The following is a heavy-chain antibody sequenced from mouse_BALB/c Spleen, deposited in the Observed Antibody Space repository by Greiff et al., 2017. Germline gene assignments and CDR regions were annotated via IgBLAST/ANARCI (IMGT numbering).Heavy chain of an antibody. J-gene: IGHJ4*01. Sequence: VQLQQSGAELVKPGASVKLSCKASGYTFTSYYMYWVKQRPGQGLEWIGEINPSNGGTNFNEKFKSKATLTVDKSSSTAYMQLSSLTSEDSAVYYCTYGYVRSYYAMDYWGQGTSVTVSS. CDR3: TYGYVRSYYAMDY. V-gene: IGHV1S16*01. CDR1: GYTFTSYY. CDR2: INPSNGGT. D-gene: IGHD1-2*01.